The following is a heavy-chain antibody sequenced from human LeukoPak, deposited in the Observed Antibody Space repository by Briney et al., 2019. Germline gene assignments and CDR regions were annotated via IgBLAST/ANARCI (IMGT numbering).Heavy chain of an antibody. CDR2: ISAYSGNT. CDR3: ARVKGYCSSTSCYLQAFDI. CDR1: GYTFTSYG. J-gene: IGHJ3*02. Sequence: GASVKVSCQASGYTFTSYGISWVRQAPGQGLEWMGWISAYSGNTNYAQKLQGRVTMTTDTSTSTAYMELRSLRSDDTAVYYCARVKGYCSSTSCYLQAFDIWGQGTMVTVSS. V-gene: IGHV1-18*01. D-gene: IGHD2-2*01.